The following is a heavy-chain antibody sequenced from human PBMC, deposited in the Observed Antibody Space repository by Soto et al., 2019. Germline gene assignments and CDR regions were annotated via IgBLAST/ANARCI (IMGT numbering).Heavy chain of an antibody. V-gene: IGHV3-30-3*01. CDR3: AREHDGVGYCSGGSCYDAFDI. CDR1: GFTFSSYA. Sequence: LRLSCAASGFTFSSYAMHWVRQAPGKGLEWVAVISYDGSNKYYADSVKGRFTISRDNSKNTLYLQMNSLRAEDTAVYYCAREHDGVGYCSGGSCYDAFDIWGQGTMVTVSS. J-gene: IGHJ3*02. CDR2: ISYDGSNK. D-gene: IGHD2-15*01.